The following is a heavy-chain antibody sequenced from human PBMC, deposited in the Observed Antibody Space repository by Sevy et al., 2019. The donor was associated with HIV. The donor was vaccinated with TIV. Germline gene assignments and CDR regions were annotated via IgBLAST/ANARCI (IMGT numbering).Heavy chain of an antibody. CDR3: ARNLYGSGTFDY. CDR2: MTPSSRET. Sequence: ASVKVSCKASGYTFTSYDINWVRQVAGQGLEWVGWMTPSSRETGYAQKFEGRITMTGDTSISTAYLELSSLTSEDTAVYFCARNLYGSGTFDYWGQGTLVTVSS. D-gene: IGHD3-10*01. J-gene: IGHJ4*02. CDR1: GYTFTSYD. V-gene: IGHV1-8*01.